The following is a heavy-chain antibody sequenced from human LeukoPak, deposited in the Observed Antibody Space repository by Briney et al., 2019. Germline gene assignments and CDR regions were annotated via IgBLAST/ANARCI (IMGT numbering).Heavy chain of an antibody. J-gene: IGHJ4*02. D-gene: IGHD1/OR15-1a*01. Sequence: GGSLRLSCAASGSSVTTSYLSWVRQAPGKGLEWVSLIYSGGSTYYADSVKGRFSISRDESKNTLYLQINSPRADDTAVYYCARASTDNWYNYFDLWGQGTLVTVSS. V-gene: IGHV3-66*01. CDR1: GSSVTTSY. CDR2: IYSGGST. CDR3: ARASTDNWYNYFDL.